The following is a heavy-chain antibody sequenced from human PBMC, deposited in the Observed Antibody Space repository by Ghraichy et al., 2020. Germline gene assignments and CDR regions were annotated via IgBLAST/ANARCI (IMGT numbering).Heavy chain of an antibody. Sequence: SETLSLTCAVYGVSIRSYYWSWIRQPAGKGLEWIGRIYTSGSTNYNPSLKSRATMSLDTSKNQFSLKLSSVTAADTAIYYCASTHYDFWSDSRGDIFDYWGQGTLVTGSS. CDR1: GVSIRSYY. D-gene: IGHD3-3*01. J-gene: IGHJ4*02. CDR2: IYTSGST. V-gene: IGHV4-59*10. CDR3: ASTHYDFWSDSRGDIFDY.